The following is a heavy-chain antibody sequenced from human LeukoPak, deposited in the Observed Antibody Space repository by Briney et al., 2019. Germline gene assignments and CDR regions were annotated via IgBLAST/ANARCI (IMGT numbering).Heavy chain of an antibody. D-gene: IGHD6-13*01. V-gene: IGHV3-53*01. CDR1: GFTVSSKY. J-gene: IGHJ4*02. CDR2: IYSGGST. Sequence: PGGSLRLSCAASGFTVSSKYMSWVRQAPGKGLEYVSVIYSGGSTYYADSVKGRFTISRDNSKNTLYLQMNSLRAEDTAVYHCAKARKQQLVLVALDYWGQGTLVTVSS. CDR3: AKARKQQLVLVALDY.